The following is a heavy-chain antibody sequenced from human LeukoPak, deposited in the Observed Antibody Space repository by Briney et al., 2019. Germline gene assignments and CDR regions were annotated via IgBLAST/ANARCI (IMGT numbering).Heavy chain of an antibody. V-gene: IGHV3-7*01. CDR3: ARDSPGYGAYVS. Sequence: GGSLRLSCAASGLTFSTYWMTWVRQAPGKGLEWVANIKEDGSREYYVDSVKGRFTISRDNAKNSLYLQMDSLTAEDTAVYYCARDSPGYGAYVSWGQGTLVSVSS. D-gene: IGHD5-12*01. J-gene: IGHJ1*01. CDR2: IKEDGSRE. CDR1: GLTFSTYW.